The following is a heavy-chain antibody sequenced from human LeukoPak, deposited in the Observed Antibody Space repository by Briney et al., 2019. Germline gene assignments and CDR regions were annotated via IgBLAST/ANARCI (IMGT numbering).Heavy chain of an antibody. J-gene: IGHJ1*01. CDR3: ARDPGYYDSSGYPVVGYFQH. CDR1: GYTFTSYY. V-gene: IGHV1-46*01. D-gene: IGHD3-22*01. CDR2: INPSGGST. Sequence: GASVEVSCKASGYTFTSYYMHWVRQAPGQGLEWMGIINPSGGSTSYAQKFQGRVTMTRDTSTSTVYMELSSLRSEDTAVYYCARDPGYYDSSGYPVVGYFQHWGQGTLVTVSS.